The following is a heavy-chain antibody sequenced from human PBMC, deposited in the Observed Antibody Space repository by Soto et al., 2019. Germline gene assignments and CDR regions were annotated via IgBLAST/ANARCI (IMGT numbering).Heavy chain of an antibody. Sequence: QMQLVQSGPEVKKPGTSVKVSCKASGFTFTSSAVQWVRQARGQRLEWIGWIVVGSGNTNYAQKFQERVTITRDMSTSTADMELSSLRSEDTAVYYCAAERDGYNSDRKIDPGGQGTLVSVPS. J-gene: IGHJ5*02. CDR3: AAERDGYNSDRKIDP. CDR2: IVVGSGNT. V-gene: IGHV1-58*01. CDR1: GFTFTSSA. D-gene: IGHD5-12*01.